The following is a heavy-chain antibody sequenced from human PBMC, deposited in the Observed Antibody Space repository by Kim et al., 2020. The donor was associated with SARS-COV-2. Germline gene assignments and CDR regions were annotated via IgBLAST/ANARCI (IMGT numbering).Heavy chain of an antibody. CDR2: IIPNSGDT. CDR3: ARDRRYYYDLSYYGLDV. Sequence: ASVKVSCKASGYTFMGHYMHWLLQAPGQGLEWMGWIIPNSGDTNYAQKFQRRVTMTRDTFSSTAYMELSSLGSDDTAVYYCARDRRYYYDLSYYGLDVWGQGTTVTVSS. V-gene: IGHV1-2*02. D-gene: IGHD3-22*01. CDR1: GYTFMGHY. J-gene: IGHJ6*02.